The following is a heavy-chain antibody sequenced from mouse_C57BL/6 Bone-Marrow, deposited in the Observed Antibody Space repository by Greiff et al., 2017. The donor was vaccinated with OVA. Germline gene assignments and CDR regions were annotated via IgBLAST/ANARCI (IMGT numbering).Heavy chain of an antibody. J-gene: IGHJ1*03. CDR3: ARGGTRYLDV. CDR2: IFPGSGST. CDR1: GYTFTDYY. V-gene: IGHV1-75*01. Sequence: QVQLKQSGPELVKPGASVKISCKASGYTFTDYYINWVKQRPGQGLEWIGWIFPGSGSTYYNEKFKGKATLTVDKSSSTVYMLLSSLTSEDSAVYFCARGGTRYLDVGGTGTTVTVSS. D-gene: IGHD2-14*01.